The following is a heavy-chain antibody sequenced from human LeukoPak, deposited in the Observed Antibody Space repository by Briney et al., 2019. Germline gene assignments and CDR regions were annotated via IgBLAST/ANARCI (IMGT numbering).Heavy chain of an antibody. D-gene: IGHD2-15*01. J-gene: IGHJ4*02. V-gene: IGHV4-34*01. Sequence: SETLSLTCGVFGGSFSGYYWTWIRQPPGKGRDGIGLNNHSGSSHYNPSLSSRGPISVDPSQTQFSLTLTSVTAVDTPVYYFVRDKFCSDTGSCDIGLFDFWGQGALVTVSS. CDR2: NNHSGSS. CDR3: VRDKFCSDTGSCDIGLFDF. CDR1: GGSFSGYY.